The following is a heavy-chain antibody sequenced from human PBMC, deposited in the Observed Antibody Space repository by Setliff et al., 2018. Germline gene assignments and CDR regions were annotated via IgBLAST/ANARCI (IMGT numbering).Heavy chain of an antibody. Sequence: GGSLRLSCAGSGFTFSSHSMNWVRQAPGKGLEWISYISSTSGTIYYADSVKGRFTISRDNSDNTLYLQMNSLRDADTAIYYCVKGTLPYCTSPTCYPLDHWGQGTLVTVSS. D-gene: IGHD2-8*01. CDR3: VKGTLPYCTSPTCYPLDH. J-gene: IGHJ4*02. CDR2: ISSTSGTI. V-gene: IGHV3-48*02. CDR1: GFTFSSHS.